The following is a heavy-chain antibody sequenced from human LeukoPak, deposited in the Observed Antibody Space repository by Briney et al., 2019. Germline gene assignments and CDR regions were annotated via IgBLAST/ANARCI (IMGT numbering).Heavy chain of an antibody. CDR2: MNPNSGNT. D-gene: IGHD3-10*01. CDR3: ARVVTMVRGVIRRETLYYYYMDV. J-gene: IGHJ6*03. V-gene: IGHV1-8*03. CDR1: GYTFTSYD. Sequence: ASVKVSCKASGYTFTSYDINWVRQATGQGLEWMGWMNPNSGNTGYAQKFQGRVTITRNTSISTAYMELSSLRSEDTAVYYCARVVTMVRGVIRRETLYYYYMDVWGKGTTVTVSS.